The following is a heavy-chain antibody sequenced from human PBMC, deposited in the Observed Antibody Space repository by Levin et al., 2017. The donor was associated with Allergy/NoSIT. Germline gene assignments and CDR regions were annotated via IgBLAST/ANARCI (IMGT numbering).Heavy chain of an antibody. Sequence: SCAVYGGSFSGYYWSWIRQPPGKGLEWIGEINHSGSTNYNPSLKSRVTISVDTSKNQFSMKLSSVTAADTAVYYCASGLTRTGPNRGYYYYGMDVWGQGTTVTVSS. D-gene: IGHD1-14*01. J-gene: IGHJ6*02. CDR1: GGSFSGYY. CDR3: ASGLTRTGPNRGYYYYGMDV. CDR2: INHSGST. V-gene: IGHV4-34*01.